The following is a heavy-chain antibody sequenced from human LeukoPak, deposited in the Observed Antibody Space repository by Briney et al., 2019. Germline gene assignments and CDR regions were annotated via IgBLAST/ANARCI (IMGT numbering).Heavy chain of an antibody. CDR1: GFTFSDYW. V-gene: IGHV3-21*01. D-gene: IGHD3-3*01. Sequence: GGSLRLSCAASGFTFSDYWMTWVRQAPGKGLEWVSSISSSSSYIYYADSVKGRFTISRDNAKNSLYLQMNSLRAEDTAVYYCAGDDPSPIFGGVIPPIPFDYWGQGTLVTVSS. CDR2: ISSSSSYI. J-gene: IGHJ4*02. CDR3: AGDDPSPIFGGVIPPIPFDY.